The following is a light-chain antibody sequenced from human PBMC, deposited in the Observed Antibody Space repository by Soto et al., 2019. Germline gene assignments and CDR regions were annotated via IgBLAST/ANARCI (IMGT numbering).Light chain of an antibody. V-gene: IGKV1-27*01. J-gene: IGKJ1*01. Sequence: DIPMTQSPSSPSASVGDRVTITCRASQGISNYLAWYQQKPGKVPKLLIYAASTLQSGVPSRFSGSGSGTDFTLTISSLQPEDVATYYCQKYNSAPRWTFGQGTKVEIK. CDR2: AAS. CDR3: QKYNSAPRWT. CDR1: QGISNY.